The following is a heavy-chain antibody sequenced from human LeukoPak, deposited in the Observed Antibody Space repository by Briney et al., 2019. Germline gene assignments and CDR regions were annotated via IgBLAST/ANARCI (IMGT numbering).Heavy chain of an antibody. CDR2: ISWNSGSI. CDR3: AKDMASAFRSGYSLPYYYYGMDV. J-gene: IGHJ6*02. V-gene: IGHV3-9*01. D-gene: IGHD3-3*01. Sequence: GGSLRLSCAASGFTFDDYAMHWVRQAPGKGLEWVSGISWNSGSIGYADSVKGRFTISRDNAKNSLYLQMNSLRAEDTALYYCAKDMASAFRSGYSLPYYYYGMDVWGQGTTVTVSS. CDR1: GFTFDDYA.